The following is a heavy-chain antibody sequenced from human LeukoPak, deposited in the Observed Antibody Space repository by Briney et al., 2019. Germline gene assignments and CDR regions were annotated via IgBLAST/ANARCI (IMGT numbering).Heavy chain of an antibody. Sequence: GGSLRLSCAASGFTFSSYAMGWVRQAPGKGLEWLSVISGTGGSTYYADSVKGRFTISRDNSKNTLYLQMNSLRAEATAVYYCAKEPNLSIATSGMYFDYWGQGTLVTVSS. CDR2: ISGTGGST. V-gene: IGHV3-23*01. D-gene: IGHD6-13*01. CDR3: AKEPNLSIATSGMYFDY. J-gene: IGHJ4*02. CDR1: GFTFSSYA.